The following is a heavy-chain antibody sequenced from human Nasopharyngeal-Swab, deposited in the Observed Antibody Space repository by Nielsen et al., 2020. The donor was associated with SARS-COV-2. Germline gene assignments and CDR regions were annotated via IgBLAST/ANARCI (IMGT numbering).Heavy chain of an antibody. J-gene: IGHJ5*02. D-gene: IGHD2-15*01. CDR3: ARGRRMRYCSGGSCYDGWFDP. CDR2: INHSGST. V-gene: IGHV4-34*01. Sequence: RQAPGKGLEWIGEINHSGSTNYNPSLKSRVTISVDTSRNQFSLKLSSVTAADTAVYYCARGRRMRYCSGGSCYDGWFDPWGQGTLVTVSS.